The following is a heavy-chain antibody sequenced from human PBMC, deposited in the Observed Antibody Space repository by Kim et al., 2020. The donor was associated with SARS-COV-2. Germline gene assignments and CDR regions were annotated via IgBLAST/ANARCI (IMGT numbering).Heavy chain of an antibody. CDR2: LYASGTT. D-gene: IGHD2-21*01. Sequence: SETLSLTCNVSGGSISTYYWTWIRQPAGKGLQWIGRLYASGTTTYNPSLKSRVAMSVDTSKNQFSLKLTSVTAADTALYYCARSDGNNLLDYWGQGTLVT. CDR3: ARSDGNNLLDY. V-gene: IGHV4-4*07. CDR1: GGSISTYY. J-gene: IGHJ4*02.